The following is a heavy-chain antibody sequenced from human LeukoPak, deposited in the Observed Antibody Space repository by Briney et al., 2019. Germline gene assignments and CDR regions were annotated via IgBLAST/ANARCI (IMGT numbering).Heavy chain of an antibody. J-gene: IGHJ4*02. V-gene: IGHV3-48*01. D-gene: IGHD2-15*01. Sequence: GGSLRLSCAASGFTFSSYSMIWVRQAPWKGLDWVSYISSSSKTIYYADSVKGRFTISRDNANNSLYLQMNSLRAEDTAVYFCAKRDCSADTCYFDYWGQGTLVTVSS. CDR1: GFTFSSYS. CDR2: ISSSSKTI. CDR3: AKRDCSADTCYFDY.